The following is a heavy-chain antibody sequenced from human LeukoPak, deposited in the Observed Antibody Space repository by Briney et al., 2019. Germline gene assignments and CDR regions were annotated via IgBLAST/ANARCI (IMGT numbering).Heavy chain of an antibody. V-gene: IGHV4-4*07. CDR3: ARDGYCSGGSCHSGYAFDI. CDR1: GGSISSYY. CDR2: IYTSGST. J-gene: IGHJ3*02. Sequence: SETLSLTCTVSGGSISSYYWSWIRQPAGKGLEWIGRIYTSGSTNYNPSLKSRVTMSVDTSKNQFSLKLSSVTAADTAVYYCARDGYCSGGSCHSGYAFDIWGQGTMVTVSS. D-gene: IGHD2-15*01.